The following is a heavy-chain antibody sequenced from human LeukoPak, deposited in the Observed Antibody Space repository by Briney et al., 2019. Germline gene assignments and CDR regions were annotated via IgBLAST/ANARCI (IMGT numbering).Heavy chain of an antibody. D-gene: IGHD5-18*01. CDR3: ARDTAMVTYWFDP. CDR2: INPNSGGA. J-gene: IGHJ5*02. V-gene: IGHV1-2*02. Sequence: ASVKVSCKASGYTFTGYYMHWVRQAPGQGLEWMGWINPNSGGANYAQKFQGRVTVTRDTSISTAYMELSRLRSDDTAVYYCARDTAMVTYWFDPWGKGALVTVSS. CDR1: GYTFTGYY.